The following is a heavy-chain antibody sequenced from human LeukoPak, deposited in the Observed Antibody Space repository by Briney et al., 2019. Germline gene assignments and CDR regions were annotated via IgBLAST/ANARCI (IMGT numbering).Heavy chain of an antibody. CDR2: ITSGTRT. V-gene: IGHV3-23*01. Sequence: GGSLRLSCVASGFTFSSHGMNWVRQAPGKGLEWVSGITSGTRTYYADSVKGRFAISRDNSKNTMYLQMNSLRAEDTAVYYCARAGYGDSDFDYWGQGTLVTVSS. CDR3: ARAGYGDSDFDY. J-gene: IGHJ4*02. D-gene: IGHD4-17*01. CDR1: GFTFSSHG.